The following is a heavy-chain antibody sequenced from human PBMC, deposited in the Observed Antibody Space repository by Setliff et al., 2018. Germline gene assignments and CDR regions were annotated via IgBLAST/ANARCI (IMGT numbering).Heavy chain of an antibody. CDR3: TVYNTGSSKDHY. V-gene: IGHV4-30-4*08. CDR1: GGSISSGDYY. CDR2: IYYSGST. Sequence: SETLSLTCTVSGGSISSGDYYWSWIRQPPGKGLEWIGYIYYSGSTYYNPSLKSRVTISVDTSKNQFSLKLSSVTAADTALYYCTVYNTGSSKDHYWGQGTPVTVS. J-gene: IGHJ4*02. D-gene: IGHD2-8*02.